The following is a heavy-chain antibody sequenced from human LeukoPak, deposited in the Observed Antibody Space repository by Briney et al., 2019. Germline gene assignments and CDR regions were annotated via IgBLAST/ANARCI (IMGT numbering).Heavy chain of an antibody. CDR2: IIPIFGTA. CDR1: GYTFTSYD. D-gene: IGHD2-2*01. CDR3: ARGKDIVVVPAAMPASYYYYGMDV. J-gene: IGHJ6*04. Sequence: GASVKVSCKASGYTFTSYDINWVRQATGQGLEWMGGIIPIFGTANYAQKFQGRVTITADESTSTAYMELSSLRSEDTAVYYCARGKDIVVVPAAMPASYYYYGMDVWGKGTTVTVSS. V-gene: IGHV1-69*13.